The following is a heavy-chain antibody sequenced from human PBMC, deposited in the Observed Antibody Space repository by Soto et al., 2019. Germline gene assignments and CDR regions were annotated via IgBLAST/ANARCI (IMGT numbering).Heavy chain of an antibody. V-gene: IGHV1-8*01. CDR1: GYIFTNYD. Sequence: GASVKVSCKASGYIFTNYDINWVRQATGQGLEYLGWINPNSGNTGYVQKFKGRVTMTRNTSINTAYMELRSLRSDDTAVYYCARDRFTYDILTSNWFDPWGQGTLVTVSS. J-gene: IGHJ5*02. CDR3: ARDRFTYDILTSNWFDP. D-gene: IGHD3-9*01. CDR2: INPNSGNT.